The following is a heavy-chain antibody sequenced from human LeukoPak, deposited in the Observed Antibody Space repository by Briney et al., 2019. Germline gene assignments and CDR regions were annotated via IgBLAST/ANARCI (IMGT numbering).Heavy chain of an antibody. J-gene: IGHJ4*02. CDR2: IYHSGST. V-gene: IGHV4-59*12. CDR3: ARYYDSSGLFDY. Sequence: SETLSLTCTVSGGSISTYYWSWIRQPPGKGLEWIGYIYHSGSTYYNPSLKSRVTISVDRSKNQFSLKLSSVTAADTAVYYCARYYDSSGLFDYWGQGTLVTVSS. CDR1: GGSISTYY. D-gene: IGHD3-22*01.